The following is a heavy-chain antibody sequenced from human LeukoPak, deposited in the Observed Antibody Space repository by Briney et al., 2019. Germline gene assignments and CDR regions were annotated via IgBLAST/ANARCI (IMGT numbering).Heavy chain of an antibody. CDR1: GYTFSSYY. D-gene: IGHD2-2*01. Sequence: GASVKVSCKASGYTFSSYYIHWVRQAPGQGLEWIGIINPSGGSTRYAQKFQDRVTMTRDTSTSIVYMELSSLRSEDTAVYYCARDLSTNLPTYYFDYWGQGTLVTVSS. J-gene: IGHJ4*02. CDR2: INPSGGST. CDR3: ARDLSTNLPTYYFDY. V-gene: IGHV1-46*01.